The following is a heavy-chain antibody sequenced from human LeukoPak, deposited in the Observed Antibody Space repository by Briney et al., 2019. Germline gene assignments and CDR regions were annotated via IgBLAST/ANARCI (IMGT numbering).Heavy chain of an antibody. CDR2: IKEDGSEK. CDR1: GGSFSGYY. D-gene: IGHD3-9*01. CDR3: ATHGYSELRYFDWSTNE. V-gene: IGHV3-7*01. J-gene: IGHJ4*02. Sequence: ETLSLTCAVYGGSFSGYYWSWIRQPPGKGLEWVANIKEDGSEKYYVDSVKGRFTISRDNAKKPLYLQMDSLRAEDTAVYYCATHGYSELRYFDWSTNEWGQGTLVTVSS.